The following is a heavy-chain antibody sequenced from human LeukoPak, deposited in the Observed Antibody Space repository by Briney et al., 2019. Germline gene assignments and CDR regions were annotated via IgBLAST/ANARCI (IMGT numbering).Heavy chain of an antibody. CDR3: ARGVGVVIHDAFDI. J-gene: IGHJ3*02. Sequence: ASVKVSCKASGYTFTGYYMHWVRQAPGQGLEWMGGIIPIFGTANYAQKFQGRVTITADESTSTAYMELSSLRSEDTAVYYCARGVGVVIHDAFDIWGQGTMVTVSS. D-gene: IGHD3-3*01. CDR2: IIPIFGTA. CDR1: GYTFTGYY. V-gene: IGHV1-69*13.